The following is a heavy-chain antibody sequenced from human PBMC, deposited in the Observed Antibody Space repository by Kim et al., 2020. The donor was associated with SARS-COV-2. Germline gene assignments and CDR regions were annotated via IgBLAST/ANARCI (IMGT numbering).Heavy chain of an antibody. Sequence: KYYAASVKGRFTISRDNSKNTLYLQMNSLRAEDTAVYYCAKVGHFDAFYIWGQGTMVTVSS. V-gene: IGHV3-30*02. CDR3: AKVGHFDAFYI. J-gene: IGHJ3*02. CDR2: K. D-gene: IGHD3-16*01.